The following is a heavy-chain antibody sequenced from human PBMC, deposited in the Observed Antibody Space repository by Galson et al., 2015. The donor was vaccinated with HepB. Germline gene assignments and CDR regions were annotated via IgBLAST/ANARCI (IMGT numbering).Heavy chain of an antibody. V-gene: IGHV3-23*01. CDR3: AKGGLTRVLPNWFFDY. CDR1: GFTFSSYA. CDR2: ISGSDGST. D-gene: IGHD3-10*01. Sequence: SLRLSCAASGFTFSSYAMRWVRQAPGKGLEWVSAISGSDGSTYYADYVRGRFTISRDNSTNTLYLEMNSLRAEDTAVYYCAKGGLTRVLPNWFFDYWGQGTLVTVSS. J-gene: IGHJ4*02.